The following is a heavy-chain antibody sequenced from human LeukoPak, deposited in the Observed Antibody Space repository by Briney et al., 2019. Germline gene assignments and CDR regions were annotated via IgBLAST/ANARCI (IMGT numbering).Heavy chain of an antibody. J-gene: IGHJ3*02. Sequence: ASVKVSCKASGYTFTSYGISWVRQAAGQGLEWMGCISAYNGNTNYAQKLQGRVTMTTDTSTSTAYMELRSLRSDDTAVYYCARDSWIAAKLNDAFDIWGQGTMVTVSS. CDR2: ISAYNGNT. CDR1: GYTFTSYG. CDR3: ARDSWIAAKLNDAFDI. V-gene: IGHV1-18*01. D-gene: IGHD6-13*01.